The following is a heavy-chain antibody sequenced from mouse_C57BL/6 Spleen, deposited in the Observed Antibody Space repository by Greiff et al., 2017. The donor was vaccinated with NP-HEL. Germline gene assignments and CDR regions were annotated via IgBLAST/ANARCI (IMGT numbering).Heavy chain of an antibody. J-gene: IGHJ4*01. V-gene: IGHV6-6*01. CDR2: IRNKANNHAT. CDR1: GFTFSDAW. Sequence: EVQLVESGGGLVQPGGSMKLSCAASGFTFSDAWMDWVRQSPEKGLEWVAEIRNKANNHATYYAESVKGRFTISRDDSKSSVYLQMNSLRAEDTGIYYCTLLRRTYYYAMDYWGQGTSVTVSS. D-gene: IGHD1-1*01. CDR3: TLLRRTYYYAMDY.